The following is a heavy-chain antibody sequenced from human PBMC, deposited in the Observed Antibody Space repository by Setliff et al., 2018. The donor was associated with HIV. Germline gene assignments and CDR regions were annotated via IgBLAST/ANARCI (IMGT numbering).Heavy chain of an antibody. CDR1: GFSFNNYG. V-gene: IGHV3-33*01. CDR3: ARIKWAAAGPLFDL. CDR2: IWYDGSNR. D-gene: IGHD6-13*01. Sequence: GSLRLSCVTSGFSFNNYGMHWVRQAPGKGLEWVAVIWYDGSNRYYADSVKGRVTIARDNPKNTLYLQMNSLRAEDTAVYYCARIKWAAAGPLFDLWGQGTQVTVSS. J-gene: IGHJ4*02.